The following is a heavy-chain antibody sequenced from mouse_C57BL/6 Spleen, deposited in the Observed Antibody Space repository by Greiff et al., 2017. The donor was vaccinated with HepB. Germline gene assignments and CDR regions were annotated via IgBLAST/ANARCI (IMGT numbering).Heavy chain of an antibody. J-gene: IGHJ4*01. CDR3: AWNGFHAMDY. CDR2: IDPSDSYT. Sequence: QVQLKQPGAELVKPGASVKLSCKASGYTFTSYWMQWVKQRPGQGLEWIGEIDPSDSYTNYNQKFKGKATLTVDTSSSTAYMQLSSLTSEDSAVYYCAWNGFHAMDYWGQGTSVTVSS. V-gene: IGHV1-50*01. CDR1: GYTFTSYW. D-gene: IGHD2-2*01.